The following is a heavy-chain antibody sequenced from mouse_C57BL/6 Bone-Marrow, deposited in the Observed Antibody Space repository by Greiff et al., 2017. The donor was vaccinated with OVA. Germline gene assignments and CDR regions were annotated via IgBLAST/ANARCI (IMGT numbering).Heavy chain of an antibody. V-gene: IGHV1-26*01. Sequence: EVQLQQSGPELVKPGASVKISCKASGYTFTDYYMNWVKQSHGKSLEWIGDINPNNGGTRYNQKFKGKATLTVDKSSSTAYMVLLSLAAEDSAVYYCARWGGYRDVWGTGTTVTVSS. J-gene: IGHJ1*03. D-gene: IGHD2-2*01. CDR3: ARWGGYRDV. CDR1: GYTFTDYY. CDR2: INPNNGGT.